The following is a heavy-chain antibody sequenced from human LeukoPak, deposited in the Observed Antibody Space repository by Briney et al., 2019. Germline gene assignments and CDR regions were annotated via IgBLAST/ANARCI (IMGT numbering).Heavy chain of an antibody. V-gene: IGHV4-34*01. D-gene: IGHD6-13*01. CDR2: INHSGST. CDR1: GGSFSGYY. CDR3: ARAKQQLRRGYSDY. Sequence: SETLSLTCAVYGGSFSGYYWSWIRQPPGKGLEWIGEINHSGSTNYNPSLKSRVTISVDTSKNQFSLKLSSVPAADTAVYYCARAKQQLRRGYSDYWGQGTLVTVSS. J-gene: IGHJ4*02.